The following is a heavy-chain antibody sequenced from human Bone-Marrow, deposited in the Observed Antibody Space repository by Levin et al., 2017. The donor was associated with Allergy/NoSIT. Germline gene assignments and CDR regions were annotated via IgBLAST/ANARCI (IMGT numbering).Heavy chain of an antibody. CDR3: ARAYFPAAILDV. CDR2: IYSSGST. J-gene: IGHJ4*02. CDR1: GGSISSYY. D-gene: IGHD2-2*01. Sequence: SETLSLTCTVSGGSISSYYWSWIRQPPGKGLEWIGYIYSSGSTKYNPSLKSRVTISADTSKNQFSLKLSYVTAADTAVYYCARAYFPAAILDVWRQGTLVTVSS. V-gene: IGHV4-59*01.